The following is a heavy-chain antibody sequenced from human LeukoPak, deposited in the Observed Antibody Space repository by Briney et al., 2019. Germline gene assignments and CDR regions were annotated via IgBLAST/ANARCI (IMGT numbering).Heavy chain of an antibody. Sequence: GSSVKVPCKASGGTFSSYAISWVRQAPGQGLEWMGGIIPIFGTANYAQKFQGRVTITADESTSTAYMELSSLRSEDTAVYYCARGPTAMVRTRGVMGAFDIWGQGTMVTVSS. J-gene: IGHJ3*02. CDR1: GGTFSSYA. V-gene: IGHV1-69*01. CDR3: ARGPTAMVRTRGVMGAFDI. CDR2: IIPIFGTA. D-gene: IGHD3-10*01.